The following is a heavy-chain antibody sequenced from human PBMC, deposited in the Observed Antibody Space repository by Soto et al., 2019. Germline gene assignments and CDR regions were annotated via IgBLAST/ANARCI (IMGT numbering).Heavy chain of an antibody. D-gene: IGHD2-15*01. Sequence: QVQLVESGGGVVQPGRSLRLSCAASGFTFSSYGMHWVRQAPGKGLEWVAVISYDGSNKYYADSVKGRFTISRDNSKNTLYLQMNSLRAEDTDVYYCAKDRYCRGGSCYSDWFDPWGQGTLVTVSS. V-gene: IGHV3-30*18. CDR1: GFTFSSYG. CDR3: AKDRYCRGGSCYSDWFDP. CDR2: ISYDGSNK. J-gene: IGHJ5*02.